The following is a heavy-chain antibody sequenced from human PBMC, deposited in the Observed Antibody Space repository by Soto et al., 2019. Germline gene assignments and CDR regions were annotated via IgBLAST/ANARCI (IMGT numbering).Heavy chain of an antibody. V-gene: IGHV4-4*02. D-gene: IGHD3-9*01. CDR2: IYHSGST. J-gene: IGHJ3*01. CDR3: ARAPLILPRPMGVFDL. CDR1: SGSISSSNW. Sequence: PSETLSLTCAASSGSISSSNWWSWVRQPPGKGLEWIGEIYHSGSTNYNPALKSRVTISVDKTKNQYSLKLSSVTAAETAGYYSARAPLILPRPMGVFDLWVQGTMFTVSS.